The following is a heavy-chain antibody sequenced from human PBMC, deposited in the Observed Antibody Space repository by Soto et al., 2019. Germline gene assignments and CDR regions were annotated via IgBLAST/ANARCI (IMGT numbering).Heavy chain of an antibody. J-gene: IGHJ4*02. CDR1: GFIFSRYS. CDR2: IGTSGRYI. D-gene: IGHD3-16*02. V-gene: IGHV3-21*01. Sequence: PGGSLRLSCAVSGFIFSRYSMNWVRQAPGKGLEWVSSIGTSGRYIYDTDSVKGRFTISRDNTEDSRYLRMNGLRAEDKAIYYCARGSAFIGLDYWGQGTPVNVSS. CDR3: ARGSAFIGLDY.